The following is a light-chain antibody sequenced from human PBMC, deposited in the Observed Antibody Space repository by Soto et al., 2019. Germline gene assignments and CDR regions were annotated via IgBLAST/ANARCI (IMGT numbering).Light chain of an antibody. J-gene: IGKJ3*01. CDR2: DAS. CDR3: QQYNSYRFT. V-gene: IGKV1-5*01. Sequence: DIQMTQSPSTLSTSVGDRVTITCRASQSISSWLAWYQQKPGTAPKLLIYDASSLESGVPSRFSGSGSGTEFTLTISSLQPDDFATYYCQQYNSYRFTFGPGTKVDIK. CDR1: QSISSW.